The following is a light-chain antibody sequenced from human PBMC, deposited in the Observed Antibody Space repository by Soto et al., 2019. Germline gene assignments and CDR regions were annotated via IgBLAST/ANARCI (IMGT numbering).Light chain of an antibody. CDR2: EGS. CDR1: SSDVGSYNL. Sequence: QSALTQPASVSGSPGQSITISCTGTSSDVGSYNLVSWYQQHPGKAPKLMIYEGSKRPSGVSNRFSGSKSGNTASRTLSGLQAEDEADYYCCSYAGSSSHVVFGGGTKLTVL. J-gene: IGLJ2*01. V-gene: IGLV2-23*01. CDR3: CSYAGSSSHVV.